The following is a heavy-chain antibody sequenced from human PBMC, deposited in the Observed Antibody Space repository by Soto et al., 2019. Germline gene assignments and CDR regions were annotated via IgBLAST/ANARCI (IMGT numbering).Heavy chain of an antibody. CDR3: ARSGGGYDLGDY. D-gene: IGHD5-12*01. Sequence: QVQLVQSGAEVKKPGASVKVSCKASGYTFIGYYIHWVRQAPGQGLEWMGWINPNSGGANYSQKFPAWVTMTSDTSISTAYMELSRLKSDDTAVYYCARSGGGYDLGDYWGQGTLVTVSS. J-gene: IGHJ4*02. CDR2: INPNSGGA. V-gene: IGHV1-2*04. CDR1: GYTFIGYY.